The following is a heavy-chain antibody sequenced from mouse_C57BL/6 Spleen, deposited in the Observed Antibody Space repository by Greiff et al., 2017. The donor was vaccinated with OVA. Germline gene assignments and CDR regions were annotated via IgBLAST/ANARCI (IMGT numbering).Heavy chain of an antibody. CDR3: ARKGYYGSRGDWYFDV. J-gene: IGHJ1*03. D-gene: IGHD1-1*01. CDR1: GYTFTSYW. Sequence: QVHVKQPGAELVKPGASVKMSCKASGYTFTSYWITWVKQKPGQGLEWIGDIYPGSGSTNYNEKFKSKATLTVDTSSSTAYMQLSSLTSEDSAVYYCARKGYYGSRGDWYFDVWGTGTTVTVSS. CDR2: IYPGSGST. V-gene: IGHV1-55*01.